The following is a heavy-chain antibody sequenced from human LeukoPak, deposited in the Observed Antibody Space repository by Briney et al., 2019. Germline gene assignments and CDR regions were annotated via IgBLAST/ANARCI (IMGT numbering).Heavy chain of an antibody. J-gene: IGHJ4*02. CDR1: GFTFSNYW. Sequence: GGSLRLSCAASGFTFSNYWMRWVRQAPGKGLEWVANIKQDGSEKYYVDSVKGRFAISRDNAKNSLYLQMNSLRGEDTAIYYCAIDHPKTGECYWVQGTLVTVSS. CDR2: IKQDGSEK. V-gene: IGHV3-7*01. CDR3: AIDHPKTGECY. D-gene: IGHD7-27*01.